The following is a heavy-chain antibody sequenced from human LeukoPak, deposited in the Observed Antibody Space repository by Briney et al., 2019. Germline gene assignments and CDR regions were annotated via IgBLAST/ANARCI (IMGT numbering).Heavy chain of an antibody. CDR3: ARLGYCSSTSCAYYMDV. Sequence: ASVKVSCKASGYTFTSYGISWLRQAPGQGLEWMGWISAYNANTNYAQKLQGRVTMTTDTSTSTAYMELRSLRSDDTAVYYCARLGYCSSTSCAYYMDVWGKGTTVTVSS. V-gene: IGHV1-18*01. CDR1: GYTFTSYG. D-gene: IGHD2-2*01. CDR2: ISAYNANT. J-gene: IGHJ6*03.